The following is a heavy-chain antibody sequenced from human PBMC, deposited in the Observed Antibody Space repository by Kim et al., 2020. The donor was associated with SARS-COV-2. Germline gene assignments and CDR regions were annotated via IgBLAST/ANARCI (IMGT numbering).Heavy chain of an antibody. CDR1: GYTFTGYY. J-gene: IGHJ4*02. D-gene: IGHD1-26*01. V-gene: IGHV1-2*06. Sequence: ASVKVSCKASGYTFTGYYMHWVRQAPGQGLEWMGRINPNSGGTNYAQKFQGRVTMTRDTSISTAYMELRRLRSDDTAVYYCARVLIYGGSTGFDYWGQGALATLSS. CDR2: INPNSGGT. CDR3: ARVLIYGGSTGFDY.